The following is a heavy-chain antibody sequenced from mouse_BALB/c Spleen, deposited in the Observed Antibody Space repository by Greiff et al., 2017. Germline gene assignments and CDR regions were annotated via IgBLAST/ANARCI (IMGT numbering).Heavy chain of an antibody. CDR1: GYSITSDYA. CDR3: ARGGGNYAMDY. V-gene: IGHV3-2*02. J-gene: IGHJ4*01. Sequence: EVQLKESGPGLVKPSQSLSLTCTVTGYSITSDYAWNWIRQFPGNKLEWMGYISYSGSTSYNPSLKSRISITRDTSKNQFFLQLNSVTTEDTATYYCARGGGNYAMDYWGQGTSVTVSS. CDR2: ISYSGST.